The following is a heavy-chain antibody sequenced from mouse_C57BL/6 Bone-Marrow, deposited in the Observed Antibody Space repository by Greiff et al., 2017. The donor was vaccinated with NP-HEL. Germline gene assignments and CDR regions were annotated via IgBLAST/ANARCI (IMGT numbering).Heavy chain of an antibody. V-gene: IGHV5-16*01. CDR1: GFTFSDYY. CDR2: INYDGSST. D-gene: IGHD4-1*02. J-gene: IGHJ3*01. Sequence: EVKLMESEGGLVQPGSSMKLSCTASGFTFSDYYMAWVRPVPEKGLEWVANINYDGSSTYYLDSLKSRFIISRDNAKNILYLQMSSLKSEDTATYYCARDSPTGLAYWGQGTLVTVSA. CDR3: ARDSPTGLAY.